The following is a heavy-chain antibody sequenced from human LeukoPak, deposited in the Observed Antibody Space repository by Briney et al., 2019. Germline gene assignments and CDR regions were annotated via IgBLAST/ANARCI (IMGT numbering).Heavy chain of an antibody. CDR3: AKVVGTGTTPTDY. CDR2: ISASGDNT. D-gene: IGHD1-1*01. J-gene: IGHJ4*02. Sequence: QPGGALRLSCAASGFTFNKYAMTWVRQAPGKGLVWVAVISASGDNTDYADSVKGRFTISRDNSKNTLSLQMNSLRVEDTAVYYCAKVVGTGTTPTDYWGQGTLGTVSS. CDR1: GFTFNKYA. V-gene: IGHV3-23*01.